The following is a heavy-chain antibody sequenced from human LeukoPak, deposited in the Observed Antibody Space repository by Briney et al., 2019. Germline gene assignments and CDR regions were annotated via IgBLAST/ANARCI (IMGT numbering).Heavy chain of an antibody. D-gene: IGHD2-8*01. V-gene: IGHV1-18*01. Sequence: GASVKVSCKASGYTFTSYGISWVRQAPGQGLEWMGWISAYNGNTNYAQKLQGRVTMTTDTSTSTAYMELRSLRSDDTALYYCARESRGYCTNGVCYTSEHLDYWGQGTLVTVSS. J-gene: IGHJ4*02. CDR2: ISAYNGNT. CDR1: GYTFTSYG. CDR3: ARESRGYCTNGVCYTSEHLDY.